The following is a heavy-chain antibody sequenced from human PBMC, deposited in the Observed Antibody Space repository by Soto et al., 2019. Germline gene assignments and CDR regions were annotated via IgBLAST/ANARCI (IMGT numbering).Heavy chain of an antibody. CDR3: ARVYCSGGSCYSIDY. D-gene: IGHD2-15*01. CDR1: GYTFTSYF. Sequence: ASVKVSCKASGYTFTSYFMHWVRQAPGQGLEWMGIINPSGGSTSYAQKFQGRVAMTRDTSTSTVYMELSSLRSEDTAVYYCARVYCSGGSCYSIDYWGQGTLVTVSS. J-gene: IGHJ4*02. V-gene: IGHV1-46*03. CDR2: INPSGGST.